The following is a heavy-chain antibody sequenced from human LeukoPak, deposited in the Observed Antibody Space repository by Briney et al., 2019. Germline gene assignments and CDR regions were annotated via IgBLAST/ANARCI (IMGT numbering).Heavy chain of an antibody. J-gene: IGHJ6*04. Sequence: PGGSLRLSCAASGFTFSDYYMSWIRQAPGKGLEWDSYISSSSSYTNYADSVKGRFTISRDNAKNSLYLQMNSLRAEDTAVYYCARDALWFGETTYYYGMDVWGKGTTATVSS. CDR2: ISSSSSYT. CDR3: ARDALWFGETTYYYGMDV. CDR1: GFTFSDYY. V-gene: IGHV3-11*06. D-gene: IGHD3-10*01.